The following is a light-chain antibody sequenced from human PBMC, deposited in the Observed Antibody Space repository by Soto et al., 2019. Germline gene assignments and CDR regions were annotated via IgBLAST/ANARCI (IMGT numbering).Light chain of an antibody. CDR2: AAS. CDR3: QKSYSTPFT. Sequence: DIQMTQSPSSLSASVGDRVTITCRASQSISSYLNWYQQKPGKAPKLLIYAASSLQSGVPSRFSGSGSGTDFTLTISSLQPEDFATYYCQKSYSTPFTLGPGTKVDIK. J-gene: IGKJ3*01. CDR1: QSISSY. V-gene: IGKV1-39*01.